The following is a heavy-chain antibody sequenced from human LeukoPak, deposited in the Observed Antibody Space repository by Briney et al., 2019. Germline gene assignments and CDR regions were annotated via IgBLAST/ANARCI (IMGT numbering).Heavy chain of an antibody. CDR1: GFTVSSNY. CDR3: AKHPRMATTFSHFGY. V-gene: IGHV3-53*01. CDR2: IYSGGST. J-gene: IGHJ4*02. Sequence: GGSLRLSCAASGFTVSSNYMSWVRQAPGKGLEWVSVIYSGGSTYYADSVKGRFTISRDNSKNTLYLQMNSLRAEDTAVYYCAKHPRMATTFSHFGYWGQGTLVTVSS. D-gene: IGHD3-16*01.